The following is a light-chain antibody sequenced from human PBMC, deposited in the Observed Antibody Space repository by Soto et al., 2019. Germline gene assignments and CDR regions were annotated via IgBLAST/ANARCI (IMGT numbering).Light chain of an antibody. CDR1: SSDDGGYNY. CDR3: SSYAGSNNLGI. J-gene: IGLJ2*01. Sequence: QSALTQPPSASGSPGQSVTISCTGISSDDGGYNYVSWYQQHPGKAPKLMIYEVSKRPSGVPDRFSGSKSGNTASLTVSGLQAEDEADYYCSSYAGSNNLGIFGGGTKLTVL. CDR2: EVS. V-gene: IGLV2-8*01.